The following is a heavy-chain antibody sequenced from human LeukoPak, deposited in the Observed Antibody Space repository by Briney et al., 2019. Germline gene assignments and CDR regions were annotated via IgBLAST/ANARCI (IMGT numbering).Heavy chain of an antibody. CDR2: ISSSSNTV. CDR3: ARGPAGDPFDH. CDR1: GFTFSSYA. Sequence: GGPLRLSCAASGFTFSSYAMSWVRQAPGQGLEWVSYISSSSNTVYADSVKGRFTISRDKDKKSLYLQMNSLRVEDTAVYYCARGPAGDPFDHWGQGTLVTVSS. D-gene: IGHD3-16*01. V-gene: IGHV3-48*01. J-gene: IGHJ4*02.